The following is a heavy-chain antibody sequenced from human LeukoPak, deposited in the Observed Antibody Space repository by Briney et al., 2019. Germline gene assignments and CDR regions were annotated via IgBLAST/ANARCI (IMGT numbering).Heavy chain of an antibody. J-gene: IGHJ4*02. CDR3: ARHRSSWLIDY. Sequence: HSGGSLRLSCAASGFTFNSYAMRWVRQAPGEGLQWVSGISDSGGNTYYADSVRGRFTISRDNSKNTLYLQMNSLRAEDTAVYYCARHRSSWLIDYWGQGTLVTVSS. CDR2: ISDSGGNT. D-gene: IGHD6-6*01. V-gene: IGHV3-23*01. CDR1: GFTFNSYA.